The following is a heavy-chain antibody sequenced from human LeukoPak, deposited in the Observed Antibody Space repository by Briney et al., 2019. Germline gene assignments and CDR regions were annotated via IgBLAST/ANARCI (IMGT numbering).Heavy chain of an antibody. CDR1: GGSFSGYY. Sequence: PSETLSLTCTVYGGSFSGYYWSWIRQPPGKGLEWIGEINHSGSTNYNPSLKSRVTISVDTSKNQFSLKLSSVTAADTAVYYCARGSSTSRVNAYYYGMDVWGQGTTVTVSS. J-gene: IGHJ6*02. V-gene: IGHV4-34*01. D-gene: IGHD2-2*01. CDR2: INHSGST. CDR3: ARGSSTSRVNAYYYGMDV.